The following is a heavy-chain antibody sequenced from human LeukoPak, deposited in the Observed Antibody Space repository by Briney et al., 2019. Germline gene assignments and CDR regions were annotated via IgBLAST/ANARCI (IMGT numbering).Heavy chain of an antibody. CDR2: IYYGGST. V-gene: IGHV4-59*01. D-gene: IGHD3-22*01. Sequence: SETLSLTCTVSGGSISSYFWTWIRQPPGKGLEWIGYIYYGGSTSYNPSLKSRVSISFDTSKHQFSLKLSSVTAADTAVYYCARDTAGGYYDSSGFSSYYYMDVWGKGTTVTVSS. CDR1: GGSISSYF. J-gene: IGHJ6*03. CDR3: ARDTAGGYYDSSGFSSYYYMDV.